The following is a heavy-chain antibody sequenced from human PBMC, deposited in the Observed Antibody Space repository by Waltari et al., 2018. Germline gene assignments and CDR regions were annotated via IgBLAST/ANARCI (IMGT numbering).Heavy chain of an antibody. CDR3: VYDSSGYYYDYGMDV. Sequence: QVQLVQSGAEVKKPGASVKVSRKASGYTFTSYYMHWVRQAPGQGLEWMGGISPIFGTANYAQKFQGRVTITADESTSTAYMELSSLRSEDTAVYYCVYDSSGYYYDYGMDVWGQGTTVTVSS. J-gene: IGHJ6*02. CDR1: GYTFTSYY. V-gene: IGHV1-69*01. CDR2: ISPIFGTA. D-gene: IGHD3-22*01.